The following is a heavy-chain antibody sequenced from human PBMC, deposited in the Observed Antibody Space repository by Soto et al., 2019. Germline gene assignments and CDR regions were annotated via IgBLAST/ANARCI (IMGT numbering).Heavy chain of an antibody. J-gene: IGHJ4*01. CDR2: VSSDGRTR. CDR3: AKEIAVAGDFDY. V-gene: IGHV3-30*18. CDR1: GFTFSRYG. D-gene: IGHD6-19*01. Sequence: TGGSLRLSCLASGFTFSRYGIHWVRQAPGEGLEWVAVVSSDGRTRYYADAVKGRFTIYRDNSKNTLYLQMDSLRPEDTAVYYCAKEIAVAGDFDYWGLGTLVTVSS.